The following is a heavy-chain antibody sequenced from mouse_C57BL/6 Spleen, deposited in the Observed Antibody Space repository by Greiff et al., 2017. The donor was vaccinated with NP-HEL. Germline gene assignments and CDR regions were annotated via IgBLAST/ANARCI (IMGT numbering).Heavy chain of an antibody. D-gene: IGHD1-1*01. CDR1: GYTFTDYN. CDR3: ARRITTVVGGPYAMDY. Sequence: VQLQQSGPELVKPGASVKMSCKASGYTFTDYNMHWVKQSHGKSLEWIGYINPNNGGTSYNQKFKGKATLTVNKSSSTAYMELRSLTSEDSAVYYCARRITTVVGGPYAMDYWGQGTSVTVSS. J-gene: IGHJ4*01. V-gene: IGHV1-22*01. CDR2: INPNNGGT.